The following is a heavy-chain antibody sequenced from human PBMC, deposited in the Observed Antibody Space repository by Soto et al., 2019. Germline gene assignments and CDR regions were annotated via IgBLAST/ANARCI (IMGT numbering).Heavy chain of an antibody. D-gene: IGHD3-10*01. Sequence: GGSLRLSCAASGFTFSNYAMSWVRQAPGKGLEWLSTFTRSGSTYYADSVKGRFTISRDNSKNTLYLQMDGLRAEDTVVYYCAREFAPGSPNYDYWGLGTLVTVSS. J-gene: IGHJ4*02. CDR3: AREFAPGSPNYDY. CDR1: GFTFSNYA. V-gene: IGHV3-23*01. CDR2: FTRSGST.